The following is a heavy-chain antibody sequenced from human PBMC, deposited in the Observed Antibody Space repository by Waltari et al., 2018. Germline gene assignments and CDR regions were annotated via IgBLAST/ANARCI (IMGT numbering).Heavy chain of an antibody. CDR2: INHSGST. CDR1: GGSFSGYY. V-gene: IGHV4-34*01. D-gene: IGHD6-19*01. J-gene: IGHJ1*01. CDR3: ARELGRSGWYPNAGYFQH. Sequence: QVQLQQWGAGLLKPSETLSLTCAVYGGSFSGYYWSWIRQPPGKGLEWIGEINHSGSTNYNPSLKSRVTRSVDTSKNQFSLKLSSVTAADTAVYYCARELGRSGWYPNAGYFQHWGQGTLVTVSS.